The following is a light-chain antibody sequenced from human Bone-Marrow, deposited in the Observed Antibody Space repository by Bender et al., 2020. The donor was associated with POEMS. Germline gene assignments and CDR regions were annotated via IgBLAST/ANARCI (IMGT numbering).Light chain of an antibody. V-gene: IGLV2-23*01. Sequence: QSALTQPASVSGSPGQSITISCTGTSSDVGGYDIVSWFQQHPGKAPKLLIYEGSKRPSGVSHRFSGSKSGNTASLTISGLQAEDEADYYCCSYAGSSSWVFGGGTKLTVL. J-gene: IGLJ3*02. CDR3: CSYAGSSSWV. CDR2: EGS. CDR1: SSDVGGYDI.